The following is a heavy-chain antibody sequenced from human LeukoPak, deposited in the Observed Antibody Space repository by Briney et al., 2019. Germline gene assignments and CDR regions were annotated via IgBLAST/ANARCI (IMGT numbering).Heavy chain of an antibody. V-gene: IGHV4-59*08. CDR2: IYCSGST. J-gene: IGHJ4*02. CDR1: GGSISSYY. D-gene: IGHD3-22*01. Sequence: TETLSLTCTVSGGSISSYYWSWIGQPPGKGLEWSGYIYCSGSTDYNPSLKSRVTISVDTSKNQFSLKLSSVTAADTAVYYCARQYYYDSSGYLDYWGQGTLVTVSS. CDR3: ARQYYYDSSGYLDY.